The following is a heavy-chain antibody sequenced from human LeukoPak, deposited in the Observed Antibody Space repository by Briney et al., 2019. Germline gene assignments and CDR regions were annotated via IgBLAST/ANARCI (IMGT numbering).Heavy chain of an antibody. CDR2: IYYSGST. CDR1: GGSISSYY. CDR3: ARPSIALAPDGAFDI. Sequence: SETLSLTCTVSGGSISSYYWSWIRQRPGKGLEWVGYIYYSGSTNSNPSLKSRVTISVDTPKNQFSLKLSSVTAADTAVYYCARPSIALAPDGAFDIWGQGTNVTDSS. J-gene: IGHJ3*02. V-gene: IGHV4-59*08. D-gene: IGHD6-19*01.